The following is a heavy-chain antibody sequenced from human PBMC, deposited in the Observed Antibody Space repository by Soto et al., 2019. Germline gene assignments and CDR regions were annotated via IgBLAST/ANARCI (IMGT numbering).Heavy chain of an antibody. Sequence: GESLKISCAASGFTFSSYAMSWVRQAPGKGLEWVSAISGSGGSTYYADSVKGRFTISRDNSKNTLYLQMNSLRAEDTAVYYCAKVGWGSGHYWFPYFDYWGQGTLVTVSS. J-gene: IGHJ4*02. CDR3: AKVGWGSGHYWFPYFDY. CDR1: GFTFSSYA. D-gene: IGHD3-22*01. V-gene: IGHV3-23*01. CDR2: ISGSGGST.